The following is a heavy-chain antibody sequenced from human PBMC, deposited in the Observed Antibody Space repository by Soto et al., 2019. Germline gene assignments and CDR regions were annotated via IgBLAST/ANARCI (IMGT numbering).Heavy chain of an antibody. D-gene: IGHD6-13*01. Sequence: QVQLVQSGAEVKKPGASVKVSCKASGYTFTTYGISWVRQAPGQGLEWMGWISANNGNTDYAQKLQGRVTMTTDTSTSTAYMDLRSLRFDDTAVYYCAGGAAGYWYFDLWGRGTLVTVSS. J-gene: IGHJ2*01. CDR2: ISANNGNT. V-gene: IGHV1-18*01. CDR3: AGGAAGYWYFDL. CDR1: GYTFTTYG.